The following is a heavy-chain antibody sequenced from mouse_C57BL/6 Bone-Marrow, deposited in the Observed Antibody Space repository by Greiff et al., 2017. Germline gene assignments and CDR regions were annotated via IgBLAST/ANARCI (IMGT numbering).Heavy chain of an antibody. CDR3: ARRGLPWFAY. D-gene: IGHD3-3*01. V-gene: IGHV1-81*01. J-gene: IGHJ3*01. Sequence: VQLQQSGAELARPGASVKLSCKASGYTFTSYGISWVKQRTGQGLVWIGEIYPRSGNTYYNEKFKGKATLTADKSSSTAYMELRSLTSEDSAVYFCARRGLPWFAYWGQGTLVTASA. CDR1: GYTFTSYG. CDR2: IYPRSGNT.